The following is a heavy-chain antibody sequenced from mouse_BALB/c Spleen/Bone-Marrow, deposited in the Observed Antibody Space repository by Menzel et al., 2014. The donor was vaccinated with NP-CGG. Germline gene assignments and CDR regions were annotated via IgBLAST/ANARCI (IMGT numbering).Heavy chain of an antibody. V-gene: IGHV3-1*02. J-gene: IGHJ2*01. D-gene: IGHD1-1*01. CDR2: IHYSGST. CDR1: GYSITSGYS. Sequence: EVQLQQSGPDLVKPSQSLSLTCTVTGYSITSGYSWHWIRQFPGNKLEWMGYIHYSGSTHYNPSLKSRISITRDTSKTQFILQLNSVTTDDTAKYYCARDGSLYYFDYWGQGTTLTVSS. CDR3: ARDGSLYYFDY.